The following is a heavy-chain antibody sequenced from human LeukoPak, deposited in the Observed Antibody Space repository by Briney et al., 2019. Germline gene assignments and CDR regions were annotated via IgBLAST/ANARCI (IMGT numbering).Heavy chain of an antibody. CDR2: IRNKANSYAT. CDR1: GFTFSGSD. D-gene: IGHD6-6*01. J-gene: IGHJ5*02. Sequence: PGGSLRLSCAASGFTFSGSDMHWVRQASGKGLEWVGRIRNKANSYATAYTASVKGRFTISRDDSKNTAYLQMNSLKTEDTAVYYCTRYSSSDNWFDPWGQGTLVTVSS. CDR3: TRYSSSDNWFDP. V-gene: IGHV3-73*01.